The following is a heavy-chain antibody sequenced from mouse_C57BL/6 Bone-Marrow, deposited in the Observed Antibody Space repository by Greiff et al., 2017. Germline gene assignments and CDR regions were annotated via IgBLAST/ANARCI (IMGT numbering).Heavy chain of an antibody. D-gene: IGHD2-3*01. CDR3: ARRDGYYWFAY. CDR2: IDPSDSYT. J-gene: IGHJ3*01. Sequence: QVQLQQPGAELVRPGTSVKLSCKASGYTFTSYWMHWVKQRPGQGLEWIGVIDPSDSYTNYNQKFKGKATLTVDTSSSTAYMPLSSLTSEDSAVYYCARRDGYYWFAYWGQGTLVTVSA. CDR1: GYTFTSYW. V-gene: IGHV1-59*01.